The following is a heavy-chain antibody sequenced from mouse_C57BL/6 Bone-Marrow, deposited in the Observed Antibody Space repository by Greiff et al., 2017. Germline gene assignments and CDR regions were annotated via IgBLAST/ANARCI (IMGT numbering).Heavy chain of an antibody. J-gene: IGHJ4*01. Sequence: VKLQQSGAELVKPGASVKMSCKASGYTFTSYWITWVKQRPGQGLEWIGDIYPGSGSTNYNEKFKSKATLTVDTSSSTAYMQLSSLTSEDSAVYYCARYYYYGSSYAMDYWGQGTSVTVSS. CDR3: ARYYYYGSSYAMDY. V-gene: IGHV1-55*01. D-gene: IGHD1-1*01. CDR2: IYPGSGST. CDR1: GYTFTSYW.